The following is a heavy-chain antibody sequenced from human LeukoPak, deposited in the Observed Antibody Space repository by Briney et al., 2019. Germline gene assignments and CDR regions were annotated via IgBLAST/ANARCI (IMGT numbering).Heavy chain of an antibody. Sequence: SETLSLTCTVSGGSISTYYWSWMRQPPGRGLEWIGYIYYSGSTNHNPSLQSRVTVSVDTSKNQFSLKLSSVTAADTAVYYCARHGNHVGGIQLWLSLDYRGQGTLVTVSS. D-gene: IGHD5-18*01. J-gene: IGHJ4*02. V-gene: IGHV4-59*08. CDR3: ARHGNHVGGIQLWLSLDY. CDR2: IYYSGST. CDR1: GGSISTYY.